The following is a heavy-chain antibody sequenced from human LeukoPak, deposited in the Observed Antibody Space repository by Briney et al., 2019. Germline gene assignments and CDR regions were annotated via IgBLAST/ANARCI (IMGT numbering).Heavy chain of an antibody. Sequence: GESLKISCKGSGYSFTSYWIGWVRQMPGKGLEWMGIIYPGDSDTRYSPSFQGQVTISADKSISTAYLQWSSLKASDTAMYYCAKQHIAAAGRSYYFDYWGQGTLVTVSS. CDR2: IYPGDSDT. J-gene: IGHJ4*02. CDR1: GYSFTSYW. V-gene: IGHV5-51*01. CDR3: AKQHIAAAGRSYYFDY. D-gene: IGHD6-13*01.